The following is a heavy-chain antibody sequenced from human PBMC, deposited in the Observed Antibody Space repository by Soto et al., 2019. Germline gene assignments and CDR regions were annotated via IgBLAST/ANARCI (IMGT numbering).Heavy chain of an antibody. D-gene: IGHD6-19*01. Sequence: GGSLRLSCTASGFTFAHYAMHWVRQPPGKGLEWVSTIDGPTTNTHYPDSVEGRFIISRDNSRNTVYLYMTNLRAEDSAMYYCVTWLSAHFDFWGRGTVVTVS. CDR3: VTWLSAHFDF. J-gene: IGHJ4*01. CDR1: GFTFAHYA. V-gene: IGHV3-23*05. CDR2: IDGPTTNT.